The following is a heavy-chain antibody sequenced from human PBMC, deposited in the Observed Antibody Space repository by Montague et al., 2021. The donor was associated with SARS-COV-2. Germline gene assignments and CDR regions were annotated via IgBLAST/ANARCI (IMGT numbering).Heavy chain of an antibody. CDR2: ISLSGGST. CDR1: GFTFSTFA. Sequence: SLRLFCAASGFTFSTFAMSWVRQAPGKGLESVSAISLSGGSTYYADSVKGRFTISRDNSKNTLFLQMNSLRAEDTAVYYCAKGGVVVVAATDLDYWGQGTLVTVSS. J-gene: IGHJ4*02. CDR3: AKGGVVVVAATDLDY. V-gene: IGHV3-23*01. D-gene: IGHD2-15*01.